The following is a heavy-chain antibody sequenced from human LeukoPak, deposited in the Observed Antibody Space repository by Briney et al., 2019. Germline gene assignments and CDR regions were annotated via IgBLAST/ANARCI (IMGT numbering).Heavy chain of an antibody. D-gene: IGHD5-18*01. CDR2: MNPNSGNT. V-gene: IGHV1-8*03. J-gene: IGHJ5*02. Sequence: AASVKVSCKASGYTFTSYDINWVRQATGQGLEWMGWMNPNSGNTGYAQKFQGRVTITRNTSISTAYMELSSLRPEDTAVYYCARGHLDTAMVTTLWTALRFDPWGQGTLVTVSS. CDR1: GYTFTSYD. CDR3: ARGHLDTAMVTTLWTALRFDP.